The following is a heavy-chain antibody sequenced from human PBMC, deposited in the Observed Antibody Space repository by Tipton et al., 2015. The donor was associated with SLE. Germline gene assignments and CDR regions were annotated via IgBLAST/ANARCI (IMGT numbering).Heavy chain of an antibody. CDR2: IHYAGGT. CDR3: ARQRGYYDGTPFPPWNFDL. D-gene: IGHD3-16*01. J-gene: IGHJ2*01. CDR1: GDSLSSNNYY. V-gene: IGHV4-39*07. Sequence: TLSLTCSVSGDSLSSNNYYWGWIRQSPPQGLEWIGTIHYAGGTYYNPSPRSRLTISVDTSENHFSLNLNSVTAADTAVYFCARQRGYYDGTPFPPWNFDLWGRGTQVTVSS.